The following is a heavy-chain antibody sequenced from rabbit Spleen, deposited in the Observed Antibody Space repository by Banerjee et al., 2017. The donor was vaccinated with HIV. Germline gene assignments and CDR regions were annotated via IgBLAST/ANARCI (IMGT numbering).Heavy chain of an antibody. CDR2: IYGGNNDT. CDR1: GFSFSSSYY. CDR3: ARDRIYAGYAGFGYASMDYFDL. J-gene: IGHJ4*01. D-gene: IGHD6-1*01. Sequence: QSLEESGGDLVKPGASLTLTCTASGFSFSSSYYMCWVRQAPGKGLEWIACIYGGNNDTYYATWAKGRFTISKTSSTTVTLQMTSLTAADTATYFCARDRIYAGYAGFGYASMDYFDLWGPGTLVTVS. V-gene: IGHV1S40*01.